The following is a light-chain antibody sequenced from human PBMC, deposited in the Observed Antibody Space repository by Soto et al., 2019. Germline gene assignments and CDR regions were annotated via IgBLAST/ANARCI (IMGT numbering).Light chain of an antibody. Sequence: QSALTQPPSVSGSPGQSVTISCTGTSSDIGVYNRVSWYQQPPGTAPKLMIYEVSNRPSGVPDRFSGSKSGNTASLTISGLQAEDEADYYCSLYRSSTTLVFGTGTKLTVL. CDR1: SSDIGVYNR. CDR3: SLYRSSTTLV. CDR2: EVS. J-gene: IGLJ1*01. V-gene: IGLV2-18*01.